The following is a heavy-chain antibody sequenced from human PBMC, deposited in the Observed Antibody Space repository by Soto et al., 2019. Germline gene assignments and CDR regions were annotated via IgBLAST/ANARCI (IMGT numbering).Heavy chain of an antibody. CDR1: GFTFDDYA. Sequence: GGSLRLSCAASGFTFDDYAMHWVRQAPGKGLEWVSGISWNSGSIGYADSVKGRFTISRDNAKNSLYLQMNSLRAEDTALYYCAKAPQMEGYCSSTSCPPHLAEYFQHWGQGTLVTVSS. V-gene: IGHV3-9*01. D-gene: IGHD2-2*01. CDR2: ISWNSGSI. J-gene: IGHJ1*01. CDR3: AKAPQMEGYCSSTSCPPHLAEYFQH.